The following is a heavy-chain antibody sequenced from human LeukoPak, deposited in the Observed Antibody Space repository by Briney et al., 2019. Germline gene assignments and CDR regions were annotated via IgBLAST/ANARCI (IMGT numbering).Heavy chain of an antibody. CDR2: IYYSGST. CDR3: ARAAEQLVLNWFDP. V-gene: IGHV4-59*12. Sequence: PSETLSLTCTVSGGSISSYYWSWIRQPPGKGLEWIGYIYYSGSTYYNPSLKSRVAISVDTSKNQFSLKLTSVTAADTAFYYCARAAEQLVLNWFDPWGQGTLVTVSS. CDR1: GGSISSYY. D-gene: IGHD6-13*01. J-gene: IGHJ5*02.